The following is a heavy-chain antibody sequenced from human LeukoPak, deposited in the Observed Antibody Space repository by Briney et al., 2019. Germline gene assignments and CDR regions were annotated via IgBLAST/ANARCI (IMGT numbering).Heavy chain of an antibody. V-gene: IGHV4-59*01. CDR1: GGSISSYY. Sequence: SETLSLTCTVSGGSISSYYWSWIRQPPGKGLEWIGYIYYSGSTNYNPSLKSRVTISVDTSKNQFSLKLSSVTAADTAVYYCAREGSDYEGDYYYGMDVWGQGTTVTVSS. D-gene: IGHD5-12*01. CDR2: IYYSGST. CDR3: AREGSDYEGDYYYGMDV. J-gene: IGHJ6*02.